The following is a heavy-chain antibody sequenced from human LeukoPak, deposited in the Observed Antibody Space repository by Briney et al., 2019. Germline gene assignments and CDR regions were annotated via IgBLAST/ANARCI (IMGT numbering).Heavy chain of an antibody. CDR2: ISGSGGST. CDR1: GFTFSSYA. Sequence: GGSLRLSCAASGFTFSSYAMSWVRQAPGKGLEWVSAISGSGGSTYYADSVKGRFTISRDNSKNTLYLQMNSLRAEDTAVYYCAKDFSGYSYSYYYYGMDVWGQGTTVTVSS. CDR3: AKDFSGYSYSYYYYGMDV. D-gene: IGHD6-13*01. V-gene: IGHV3-23*01. J-gene: IGHJ6*02.